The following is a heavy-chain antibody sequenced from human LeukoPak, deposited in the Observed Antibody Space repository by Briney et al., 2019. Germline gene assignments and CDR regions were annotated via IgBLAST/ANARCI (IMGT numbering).Heavy chain of an antibody. J-gene: IGHJ6*02. Sequence: SQTLSLTCGISGDSVSSNNASWTWIRQSPSRGLEWLGRTYYRSKWYNDSAVSVKSRITINPDTSKKQFSLQLNSVTPEDTAVYYCASQTTVTTGVYYYYGMDVWGQGTTVTVSS. D-gene: IGHD4-17*01. V-gene: IGHV6-1*01. CDR1: GDSVSSNNAS. CDR3: ASQTTVTTGVYYYYGMDV. CDR2: TYYRSKWYN.